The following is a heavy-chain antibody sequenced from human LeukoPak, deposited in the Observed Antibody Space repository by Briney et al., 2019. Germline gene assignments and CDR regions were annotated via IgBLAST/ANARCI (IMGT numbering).Heavy chain of an antibody. V-gene: IGHV3-7*01. CDR2: IKNDGSEK. CDR1: GFPFSTYW. J-gene: IGHJ4*02. Sequence: GGSLRLSCAASGFPFSTYWITWVRHAPGKGLEWVANIKNDGSEKYYVGSVKGRFTISRDNAENSLFLQMNSLRVEDTAIYYCTRDSGLTGYDLLDYWGQGTLVTVSS. CDR3: TRDSGLTGYDLLDY. D-gene: IGHD5-12*01.